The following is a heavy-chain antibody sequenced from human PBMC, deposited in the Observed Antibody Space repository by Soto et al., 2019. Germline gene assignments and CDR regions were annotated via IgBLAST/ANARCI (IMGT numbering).Heavy chain of an antibody. CDR3: SRKRDSGQSGSRPPYGMAV. CDR1: GGSISSGGYY. Sequence: PWSLAFTVSGGSISSGGYYWSWIRQHPVKGREWIGYIYYIGSTYYHPSLKSRVTISVDTSKNQFSLKLSSVTAADTSVYYCSRKRDSGQSGSRPPYGMAVLGQGTTVTVSS. CDR2: IYYIGST. D-gene: IGHD1-26*01. V-gene: IGHV4-31*03. J-gene: IGHJ6*02.